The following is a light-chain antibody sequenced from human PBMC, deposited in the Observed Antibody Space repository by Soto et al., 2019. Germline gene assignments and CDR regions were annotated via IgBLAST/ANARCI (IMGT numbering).Light chain of an antibody. CDR3: CSYAGSSTYV. J-gene: IGLJ1*01. V-gene: IGLV2-14*01. CDR1: GSDIGYFNY. CDR2: EVD. Sequence: QSALTQPASVSGSPGQSITISCTGTGSDIGYFNYVSWYQQQPGKAPKLMIYEVDNRPSGVSIRFSGSKSGSTASLTISGLQAEDEADYYCCSYAGSSTYVFGTGTKLTVL.